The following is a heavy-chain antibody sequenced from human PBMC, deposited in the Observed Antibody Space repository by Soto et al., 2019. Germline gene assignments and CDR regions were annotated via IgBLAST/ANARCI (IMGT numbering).Heavy chain of an antibody. CDR3: ARDLGYYDSSGYMFLYFFVY. J-gene: IGHJ4*02. V-gene: IGHV1-69*12. CDR2: IIPIFGTA. D-gene: IGHD3-22*01. Sequence: QVQLVQSGAEVKKPGSSVKVSCKASGGTFSSYAISWVRQAPGQGLEWMGGIIPIFGTANYAQKFQGRVTITADESTSTAYMELSSLRSEDTAVYYCARDLGYYDSSGYMFLYFFVYWGQGTLVTVSS. CDR1: GGTFSSYA.